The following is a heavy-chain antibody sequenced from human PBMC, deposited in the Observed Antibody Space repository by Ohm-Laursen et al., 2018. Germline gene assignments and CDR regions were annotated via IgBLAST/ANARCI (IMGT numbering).Heavy chain of an antibody. Sequence: GASVTVSCKASGYTFTSYGISWVRQAPGQGLEWMGWISAYNGNTNYAQKLQGRVTMTTDTSTSTAYMELRSLRSDDTAVYYCAGSTVVTPLGAFDIWGQGTMVTVSS. CDR2: ISAYNGNT. V-gene: IGHV1-18*01. CDR1: GYTFTSYG. J-gene: IGHJ3*02. CDR3: AGSTVVTPLGAFDI. D-gene: IGHD4-23*01.